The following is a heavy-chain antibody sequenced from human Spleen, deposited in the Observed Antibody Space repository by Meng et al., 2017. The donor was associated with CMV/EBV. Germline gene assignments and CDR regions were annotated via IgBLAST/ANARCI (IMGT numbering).Heavy chain of an antibody. D-gene: IGHD1-26*01. J-gene: IGHJ6*02. CDR1: GFTIRDYS. CDR3: TTGSSVVGATDYYYGMDV. CDR2: IRSKGFGGTT. V-gene: IGHV3-49*04. Sequence: GESLKISCTASGFTIRDYSLTWVRQAPGKGLEWVGFIRSKGFGGTTDYAASVKGRFTISRDDSKNTLYLQMNSLKTEDTAVYYCTTGSSVVGATDYYYGMDVWGQGTTVTVSS.